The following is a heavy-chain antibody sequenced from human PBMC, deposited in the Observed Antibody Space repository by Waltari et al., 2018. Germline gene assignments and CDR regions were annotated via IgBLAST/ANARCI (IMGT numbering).Heavy chain of an antibody. V-gene: IGHV4-4*07. CDR2: IYTSGST. CDR1: GGSISRYY. Sequence: QVQLQESGPGLVKPSETLSLTCTVSGGSISRYYWRWIRRPAGKGLEWIGRIYTSGSTNYNPSLKIRVTMSVDTSKNQFSLKLSSVTAADTAVYYCAREDDFWSGGYMDVWGKGTTVTVSS. D-gene: IGHD3-3*01. CDR3: AREDDFWSGGYMDV. J-gene: IGHJ6*03.